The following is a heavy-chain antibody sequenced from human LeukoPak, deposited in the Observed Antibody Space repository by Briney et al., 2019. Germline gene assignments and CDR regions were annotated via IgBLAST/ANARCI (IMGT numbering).Heavy chain of an antibody. V-gene: IGHV3-30*18. D-gene: IGHD3-10*01. J-gene: IGHJ5*02. CDR1: GFTFSSYG. CDR3: AKDHVVRGVIPYGNWFDP. Sequence: GGSLRLSCAASGFTFSSYGVHWVRQAPGKGLEWVAVISYDGSNKYYADSVKGRFTISRDNSKNTLYLQINSLRAEDTAVYYCAKDHVVRGVIPYGNWFDPWGQGTLVTVSS. CDR2: ISYDGSNK.